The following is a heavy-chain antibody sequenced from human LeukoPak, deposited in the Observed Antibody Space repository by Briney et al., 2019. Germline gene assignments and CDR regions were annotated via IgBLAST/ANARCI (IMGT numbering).Heavy chain of an antibody. CDR2: ISSSSSTI. CDR1: GFTFSNYA. D-gene: IGHD2-2*01. CDR3: ARAGIVVVPAEDY. J-gene: IGHJ4*02. Sequence: GGSLRLSCAASGFTFSNYAIHWVRQAPGKGLEWVSYISSSSSTIYYADSVKGRFTISRDNAKNSLYLQMNSLRAEDTAVYYCARAGIVVVPAEDYWGQGTLVTVSS. V-gene: IGHV3-48*01.